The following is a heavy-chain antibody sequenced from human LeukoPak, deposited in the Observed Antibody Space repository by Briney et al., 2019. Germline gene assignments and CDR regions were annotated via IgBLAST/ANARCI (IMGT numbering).Heavy chain of an antibody. V-gene: IGHV3-21*04. D-gene: IGHD5-12*01. J-gene: IGHJ4*02. CDR3: AKDMQTWPRFPDY. CDR1: GFTFSSYS. Sequence: GRSLRLSCAASGFTFSSYSMNWVRQAPGKGLEWVSSISSSSSYIYYADSVKGRFTSSRDNPKNTLYLQINSLRAEDTAVYYCAKDMQTWPRFPDYWGQGTLVTVSS. CDR2: ISSSSSYI.